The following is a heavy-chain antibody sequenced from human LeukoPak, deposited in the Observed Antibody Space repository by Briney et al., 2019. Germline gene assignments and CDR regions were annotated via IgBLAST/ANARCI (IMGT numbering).Heavy chain of an antibody. D-gene: IGHD6-13*01. V-gene: IGHV3-30-3*01. CDR3: AKGPGAAVGKRYIQH. CDR1: GFNFNSYA. CDR2: ISYYGSNK. J-gene: IGHJ1*01. Sequence: GGSLRLSCAASGFNFNSYAMHWVRQAPGKGLEWVAVISYYGSNKYYADSVKGRFTIPRDNSQNTLYLQMNSLRAENTALYYCAKGPGAAVGKRYIQHWGQGTLVTVSS.